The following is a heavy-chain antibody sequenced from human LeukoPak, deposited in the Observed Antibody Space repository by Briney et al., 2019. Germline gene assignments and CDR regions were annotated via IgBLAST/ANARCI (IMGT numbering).Heavy chain of an antibody. CDR3: AKDHSSSWLIDY. CDR2: IAYNGGTT. J-gene: IGHJ4*02. CDR1: GFTFSSYW. V-gene: IGHV3-23*01. D-gene: IGHD6-13*01. Sequence: GGSLRLSCAASGFTFSSYWMSWVRQAPGKGLEWVSGIAYNGGTTYYADSVKGRFTISRDNSKNTLSLQMDSLRAEDTAVYYCAKDHSSSWLIDYWGQGTLVTVSS.